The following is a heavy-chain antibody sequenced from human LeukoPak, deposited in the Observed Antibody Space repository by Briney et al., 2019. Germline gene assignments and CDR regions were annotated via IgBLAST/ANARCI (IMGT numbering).Heavy chain of an antibody. V-gene: IGHV4-39*01. Sequence: SETLSLTCAVSGGSITSTTYYWGWIRQPPGKGLEWIGRIHSNGNTYYNPSLESRVTISVDTSKNQFSLKLSSVTAADSAVYYCARRHHDFWRPFDSWGQGTLVTVSS. CDR2: IHSNGNT. CDR1: GGSITSTTYY. CDR3: ARRHHDFWRPFDS. D-gene: IGHD3-3*01. J-gene: IGHJ4*02.